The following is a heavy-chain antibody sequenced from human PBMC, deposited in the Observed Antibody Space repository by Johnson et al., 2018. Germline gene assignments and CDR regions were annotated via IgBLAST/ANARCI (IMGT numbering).Heavy chain of an antibody. CDR2: IYPADSDT. Sequence: VQLVESGAEVKKPGESLKISCKGSGYSCINYWNGWVRQMPGKGLEWMGIIYPADSDTRYSPSFQGQVTISADKSITTAYLQWSSLKASDTSMYYCARHRSRNPTDAFEIWGQGTMVTVSS. J-gene: IGHJ3*02. V-gene: IGHV5-51*01. CDR3: ARHRSRNPTDAFEI. CDR1: GYSCINYW.